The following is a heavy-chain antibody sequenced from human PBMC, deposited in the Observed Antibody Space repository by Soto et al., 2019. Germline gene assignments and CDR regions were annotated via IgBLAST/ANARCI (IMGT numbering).Heavy chain of an antibody. Sequence: GGSLRLSCAASGFTFSSYAMSWVRQAPGKGLEWVSAISGSGGSTYYADSVKGRFTISRDNSKNTLYLQMNSLRAEDTAVYYCAKEGRDIVVVVAAHFDYWGQGTLVTVSS. J-gene: IGHJ4*02. D-gene: IGHD2-15*01. CDR2: ISGSGGST. CDR3: AKEGRDIVVVVAAHFDY. CDR1: GFTFSSYA. V-gene: IGHV3-23*01.